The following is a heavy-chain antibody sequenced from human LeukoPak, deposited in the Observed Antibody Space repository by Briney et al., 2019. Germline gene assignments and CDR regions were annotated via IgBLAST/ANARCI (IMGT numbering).Heavy chain of an antibody. CDR1: GFIFSDYY. J-gene: IGHJ4*02. V-gene: IGHV3-11*06. Sequence: NPGGSLRLSCAASGFIFSDYYMTWIRQAPGKGLEWLSYISGSGSDTNYADSVKGRFTTSRDNAKNSLYLQMNSLRAEDTAVYYCARVGSIAAAGTPDYWGQGTLFTVSS. CDR3: ARVGSIAAAGTPDY. D-gene: IGHD6-13*01. CDR2: ISGSGSDT.